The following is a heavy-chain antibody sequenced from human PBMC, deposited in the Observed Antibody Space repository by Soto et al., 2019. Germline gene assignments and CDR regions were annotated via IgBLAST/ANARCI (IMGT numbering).Heavy chain of an antibody. CDR1: GYTFTSYG. CDR3: ARAKRPARHDAFDI. J-gene: IGHJ3*02. Sequence: ASLKVACKASGYTFTSYGISWVRQAPGQGLEWMGWISAYNGNTNYAQKLQGRVTMTTDTSTSTAYMELRSLRSDDTAVYYCARAKRPARHDAFDIWGQGTMVTVSS. CDR2: ISAYNGNT. V-gene: IGHV1-18*01.